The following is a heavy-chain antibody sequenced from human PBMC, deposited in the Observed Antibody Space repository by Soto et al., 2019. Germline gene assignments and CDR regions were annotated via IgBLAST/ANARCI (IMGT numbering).Heavy chain of an antibody. CDR3: ARGQGTVYYDSSGSPAPLDY. V-gene: IGHV4-34*01. J-gene: IGHJ4*02. Sequence: SETLSLTCAVYGGSFSGYYWSWIRQPPGKGLEWIGEINHSGSTNYNPSLKSRVTISVDTSKNQFSLKLSSVTAADTAVYYCARGQGTVYYDSSGSPAPLDYWGQGTLVTVSS. D-gene: IGHD3-22*01. CDR1: GGSFSGYY. CDR2: INHSGST.